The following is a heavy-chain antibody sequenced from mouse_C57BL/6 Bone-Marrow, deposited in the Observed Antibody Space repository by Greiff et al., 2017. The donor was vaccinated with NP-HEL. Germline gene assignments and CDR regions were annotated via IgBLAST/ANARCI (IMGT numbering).Heavy chain of an antibody. J-gene: IGHJ2*01. CDR2: IHPSDSDT. CDR3: AIRVTTVADYFDY. D-gene: IGHD1-1*01. CDR1: GYTFTSYW. V-gene: IGHV1-74*01. Sequence: QVQLQQPGAELVKPGASVKVSCKASGYTFTSYWMHWVKQRPGQGLEWIGRIHPSDSDTNYNQKFKGKATLTVDKSSSTAYMQLSSLTSDDSAGYYCAIRVTTVADYFDYWGQGTTLTVSS.